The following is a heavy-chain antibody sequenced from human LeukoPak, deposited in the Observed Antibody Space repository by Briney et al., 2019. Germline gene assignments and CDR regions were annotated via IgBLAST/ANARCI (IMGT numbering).Heavy chain of an antibody. CDR3: ARERYSSSWYQFRANWFDP. D-gene: IGHD6-13*01. Sequence: GGSLRLSCAASGFTFSSYSMNWVRQAPGKGLEWVSSISSSSSYIYYADSVKGRFTISRDNAKNSLYLQMNSLRAEDTAVYYCARERYSSSWYQFRANWFDPWGQGTLVTASS. V-gene: IGHV3-21*01. CDR1: GFTFSSYS. J-gene: IGHJ5*02. CDR2: ISSSSSYI.